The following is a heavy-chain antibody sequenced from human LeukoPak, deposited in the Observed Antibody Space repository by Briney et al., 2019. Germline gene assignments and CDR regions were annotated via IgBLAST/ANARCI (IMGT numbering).Heavy chain of an antibody. D-gene: IGHD5-12*01. CDR2: INGDSGRT. V-gene: IGHV3-43*02. CDR1: GFMFDAYT. CDR3: AKDRGYEVVFDA. J-gene: IGHJ4*02. Sequence: GGSLRLSCTASGFMFDAYTMHWVRQAPGKGLEWVSLINGDSGRTYYADSVKGRFTISRDNSKNSLYLQMNSLRTEATALYYCAKDRGYEVVFDARGQGTLVTVSS.